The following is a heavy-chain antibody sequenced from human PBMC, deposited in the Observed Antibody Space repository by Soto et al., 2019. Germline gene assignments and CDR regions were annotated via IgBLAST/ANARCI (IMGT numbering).Heavy chain of an antibody. CDR2: INTDGSGT. V-gene: IGHV3-74*01. CDR1: GFIFSSDW. D-gene: IGHD5-12*01. Sequence: GGSLRLSCAASGFIFSSDWMHWVRQAPWGGLVWVSRINTDGSGTTYADSVKGRFTISRDNSKNTLYVQMNSLRAEDTAVYYCAKGTLEMATILWGQGTLVTVSS. CDR3: AKGTLEMATIL. J-gene: IGHJ4*02.